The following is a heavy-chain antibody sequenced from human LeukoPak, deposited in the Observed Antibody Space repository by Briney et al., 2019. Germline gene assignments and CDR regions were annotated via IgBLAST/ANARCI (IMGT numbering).Heavy chain of an antibody. J-gene: IGHJ4*02. D-gene: IGHD6-19*01. V-gene: IGHV4-59*01. CDR2: IYYSGST. CDR1: GGSISSYY. Sequence: SETLSLTCTVSGGSISSYYWSWIRQPPGKGLEWIGCIYYSGSTNYNPSLKSRVTISVDTSKNQFSLKLSSVTAADTAVYYCARVRIGSGWYFDYWGQGTLVTVSS. CDR3: ARVRIGSGWYFDY.